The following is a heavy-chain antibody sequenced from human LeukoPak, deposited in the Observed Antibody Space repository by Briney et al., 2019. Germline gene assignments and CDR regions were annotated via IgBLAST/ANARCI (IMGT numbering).Heavy chain of an antibody. CDR1: GFIFSNYW. J-gene: IGHJ4*02. CDR3: ARQTLRGYYFDY. Sequence: GGSLRLSCAASGFIFSNYWMTWVRQAPGKGLDWVANIKQDGSEIYYVDSVKGRFTISRDNAKNSLYLQMNSLRAEDTAVYYCARQTLRGYYFDYWGQGTLVTVSS. D-gene: IGHD4-23*01. V-gene: IGHV3-7*01. CDR2: IKQDGSEI.